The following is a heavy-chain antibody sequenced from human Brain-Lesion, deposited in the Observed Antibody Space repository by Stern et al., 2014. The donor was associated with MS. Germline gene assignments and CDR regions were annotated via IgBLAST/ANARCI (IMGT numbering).Heavy chain of an antibody. CDR2: FDPADGAT. V-gene: IGHV1-24*01. D-gene: IGHD1-26*01. CDR1: GYTLTALS. Sequence: VQLVESVAEVKKPGASVKVSCKVSGYTLTALSMHWVRQAPRNGLEWMGGFDPADGATIYAQTFQGRVTMTEDTSTDTAYMELSSLRSEDTAVYYCATLSPGAGGNYYRHFDYWGQGTLVTVSS. J-gene: IGHJ4*02. CDR3: ATLSPGAGGNYYRHFDY.